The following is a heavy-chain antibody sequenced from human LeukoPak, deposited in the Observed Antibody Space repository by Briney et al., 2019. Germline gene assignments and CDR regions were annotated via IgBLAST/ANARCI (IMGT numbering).Heavy chain of an antibody. Sequence: PSQTLSLTCTVSGGSISSGGYYWSWIRQHPGKGLEWIVYIYYSGSTYYNPSLKSRVTISVDTSKNQFSLKLSSVTAADTAVYYCARVDYDFWSGYYRGRYFDYWGQGTLVTVSS. J-gene: IGHJ4*02. CDR3: ARVDYDFWSGYYRGRYFDY. D-gene: IGHD3-3*01. CDR2: IYYSGST. CDR1: GGSISSGGYY. V-gene: IGHV4-31*03.